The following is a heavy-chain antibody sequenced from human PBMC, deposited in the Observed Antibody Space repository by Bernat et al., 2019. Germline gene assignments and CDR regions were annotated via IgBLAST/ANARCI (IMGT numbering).Heavy chain of an antibody. CDR2: ISYDGSNK. J-gene: IGHJ6*02. Sequence: QVQLVESGGGVVQPGRSLRLSCAASGFTFSSYAMHWVRQAPGKGLEWVAVISYDGSNKYYADSVKGRFTISRENSKNTLYLQMNSLRAEDTAVYYCARDRSLPLVWGSYRQDYYYYYGMEVWGPGTTTPVSS. D-gene: IGHD3-16*02. CDR1: GFTFSSYA. CDR3: ARDRSLPLVWGSYRQDYYYYYGMEV. V-gene: IGHV3-30-3*01.